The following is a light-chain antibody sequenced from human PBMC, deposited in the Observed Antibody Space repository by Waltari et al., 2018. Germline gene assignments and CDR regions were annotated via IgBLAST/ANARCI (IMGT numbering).Light chain of an antibody. CDR1: NSDVGTYNR. CDR3: SSYTISSTYV. CDR2: EVI. V-gene: IGLV2-18*02. Sequence: QSALTQPPSVSGSPGQSVTISCTGTNSDVGTYNRVSWYQQPPGTAPKLSIYEVISRPSGVPVRFSGSKSGNTASLTISGLQADDAADYYCSSYTISSTYVFGTGTKVTVL. J-gene: IGLJ1*01.